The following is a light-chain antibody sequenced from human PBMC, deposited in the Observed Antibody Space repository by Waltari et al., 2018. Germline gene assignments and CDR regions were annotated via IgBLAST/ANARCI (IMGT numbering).Light chain of an antibody. CDR1: QSTQSW. CDR2: DGT. CDR3: KQYHKYPYT. J-gene: IGKJ2*01. V-gene: IGKV1-5*01. Sequence: DIQMTQSPSTLSASVADRVTITRRASQSTQSWLAWYQQKPGKAPKPLIYDGTSMESGVPSRFSGSESGTEFTLTVSSLQPDDFATYYCKQYHKYPYTFGQGTKLEIK.